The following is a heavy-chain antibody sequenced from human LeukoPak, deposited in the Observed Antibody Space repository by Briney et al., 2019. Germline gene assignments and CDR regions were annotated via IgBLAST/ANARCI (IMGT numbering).Heavy chain of an antibody. Sequence: ASVKVSCKASGYTFTNYAMHWVRQAPGHVLEWMGWTNAGNGDIKYSQKFQDRVTITRDTSASTAYMELSSLRSEDTALYYCARGSAYTIYGLDVWGQGTTVTVSS. CDR1: GYTFTNYA. D-gene: IGHD2-15*01. CDR3: ARGSAYTIYGLDV. J-gene: IGHJ6*02. V-gene: IGHV1-3*01. CDR2: TNAGNGDI.